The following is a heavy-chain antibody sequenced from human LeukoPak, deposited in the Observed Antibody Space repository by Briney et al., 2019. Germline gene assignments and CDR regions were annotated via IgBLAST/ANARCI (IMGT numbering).Heavy chain of an antibody. V-gene: IGHV4-39*01. CDR1: GGSISSSSYC. CDR2: IYYSGST. Sequence: PSETLSLTCTVSGGSISSSSYCWGWIRQPPGKGLEWIGSIYYSGSTYYNPSLKSRVTISVDTSKNQFSLKLSSVTAADMAVYYCASAGSYWVDYWGQGTLVTVSS. CDR3: ASAGSYWVDY. J-gene: IGHJ4*02. D-gene: IGHD3-10*01.